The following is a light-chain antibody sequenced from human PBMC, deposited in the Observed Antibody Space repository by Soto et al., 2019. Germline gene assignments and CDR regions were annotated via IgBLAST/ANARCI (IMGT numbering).Light chain of an antibody. Sequence: EIVLTQSPATLSLSPGERATLSCRASQSVSSYLVWYQQKPGQAPRLLIYDASNRATGIPARFSGSGSGTDFTLTISSLEPEHFAVYFCQQRANWPPLTFGGGTKVEIK. V-gene: IGKV3-11*01. CDR1: QSVSSY. J-gene: IGKJ4*01. CDR2: DAS. CDR3: QQRANWPPLT.